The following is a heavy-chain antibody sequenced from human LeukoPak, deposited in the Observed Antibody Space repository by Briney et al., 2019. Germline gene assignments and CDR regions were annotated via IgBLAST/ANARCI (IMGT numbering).Heavy chain of an antibody. CDR3: AKDVRVGGGGMDV. D-gene: IGHD1-26*01. CDR2: ISSSGANK. V-gene: IGHV3-23*01. Sequence: GGSLRPSCAASGFTFSTYAMNWVRQAPGKGLEWVSLISSSGANKHYADSVKGRFTISRDNSKNTLSLQMNSLRAEDTAVYYCAKDVRVGGGGMDVWGQGTPVTVSS. CDR1: GFTFSTYA. J-gene: IGHJ6*02.